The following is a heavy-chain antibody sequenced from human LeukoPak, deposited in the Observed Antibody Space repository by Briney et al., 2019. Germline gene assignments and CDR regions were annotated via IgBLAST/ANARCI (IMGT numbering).Heavy chain of an antibody. CDR2: TYYRSEWYN. J-gene: IGHJ5*02. D-gene: IGHD2-15*01. CDR1: GDSVSSNSAA. Sequence: SQTLSLTCAISGDSVSSNSAAWNWIRQSPSRGLEWLGRTYYRSEWYNDYAVSVKSRITINPDTSKNQFSLQLNSVTPEDAAVYYCARESWDIEGYNWFDPWGQGTLVTVSS. V-gene: IGHV6-1*01. CDR3: ARESWDIEGYNWFDP.